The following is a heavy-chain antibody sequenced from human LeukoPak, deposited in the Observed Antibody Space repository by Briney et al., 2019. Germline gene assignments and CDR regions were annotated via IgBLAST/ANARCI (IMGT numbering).Heavy chain of an antibody. D-gene: IGHD2-2*01. CDR1: GYTLTELS. V-gene: IGHV1-24*01. Sequence: ASVKVSCKVSGYTLTELSMHWVRQAPGKGLEWMGGFDPEDGETIYAQKFQDRVTMTEDTSTDTAYMELSSLRSEDTAVYYCVLLPGCSSTSCSPDYWGQGTLVTVSS. J-gene: IGHJ4*02. CDR2: FDPEDGET. CDR3: VLLPGCSSTSCSPDY.